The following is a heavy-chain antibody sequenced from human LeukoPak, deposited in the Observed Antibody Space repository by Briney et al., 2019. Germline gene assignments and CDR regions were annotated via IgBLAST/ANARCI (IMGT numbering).Heavy chain of an antibody. D-gene: IGHD4-23*01. CDR3: AKNDDYGGSYWYFDL. V-gene: IGHV3-30*04. Sequence: GRSLRLSCAASGFTFTNYAMHWVRQAPGKGLEWVAVISYDETNKYYEDSVKGRFTISRDSSKNTLYLQMSSLRDEDTAVYYCAKNDDYGGSYWYFDLWGRGTLVTVSS. CDR2: ISYDETNK. CDR1: GFTFTNYA. J-gene: IGHJ2*01.